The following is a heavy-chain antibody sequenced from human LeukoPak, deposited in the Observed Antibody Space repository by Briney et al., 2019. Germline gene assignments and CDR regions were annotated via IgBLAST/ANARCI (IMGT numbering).Heavy chain of an antibody. V-gene: IGHV1-18*01. CDR2: INTSNGYS. CDR3: ARDQYYHGLGSYYD. CDR1: GYVFITYG. Sequence: ASVKVSFKASGYVFITYGINWVRQAPGQGLEWMGWINTSNGYSDYAQNFQGRITMTTDTSTDTVYMELGSLSSDDTAVYYCARDQYYHGLGSYYDWGQGTLVTVSS. D-gene: IGHD3-10*01. J-gene: IGHJ4*02.